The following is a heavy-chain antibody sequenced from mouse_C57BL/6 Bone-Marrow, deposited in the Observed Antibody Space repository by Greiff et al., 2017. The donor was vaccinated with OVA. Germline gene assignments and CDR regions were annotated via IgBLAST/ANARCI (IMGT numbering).Heavy chain of an antibody. CDR3: ARDNDGYKFAY. CDR2: ISDGGSYT. CDR1: GFTFSSYA. Sequence: EVQVVESGGGLVKPGGSLKLSCAASGFTFSSYAMSWVRQTPEKRLEWVATISDGGSYTYYPDNVKGRFTISRDNAKNNLYLQMSHLKSEDTAMYYCARDNDGYKFAYWGQGTLVTVSA. D-gene: IGHD2-3*01. V-gene: IGHV5-4*01. J-gene: IGHJ3*01.